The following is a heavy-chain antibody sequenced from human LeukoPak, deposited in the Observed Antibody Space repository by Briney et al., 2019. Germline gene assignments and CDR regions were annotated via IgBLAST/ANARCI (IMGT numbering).Heavy chain of an antibody. Sequence: GRSLRLSCGASGFTFSSYGMHWVRQAPGKGLEWVAVIWYDGSNKYYADSVKGRFTISRDNSKNTLYLQMNSLRAEDTAVYYCARLGYGSGSYFYFDYWGQGTLVTVSS. J-gene: IGHJ4*02. CDR2: IWYDGSNK. CDR1: GFTFSSYG. V-gene: IGHV3-33*01. CDR3: ARLGYGSGSYFYFDY. D-gene: IGHD3-10*01.